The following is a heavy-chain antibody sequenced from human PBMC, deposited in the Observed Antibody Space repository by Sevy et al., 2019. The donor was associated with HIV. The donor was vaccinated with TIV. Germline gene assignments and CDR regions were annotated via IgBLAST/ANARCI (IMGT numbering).Heavy chain of an antibody. CDR3: AGENAWGRGYS. J-gene: IGHJ4*02. V-gene: IGHV4-59*08. CDR1: GGSITSLY. D-gene: IGHD1-26*01. CDR2: SYDNGHI. Sequence: SETLSLTCTVSGGSITSLYWNWIRQPPGKGLEWIAKSYDNGHINCNPSLKSRVTLSLDTSKNQYSLRLSSVTAADTAMYYCAGENAWGRGYSWGQGTLVTVSS.